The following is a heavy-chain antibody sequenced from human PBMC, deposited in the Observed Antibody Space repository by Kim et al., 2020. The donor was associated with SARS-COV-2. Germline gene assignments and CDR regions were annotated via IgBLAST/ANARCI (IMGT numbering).Heavy chain of an antibody. CDR1: LYTVSNYC. CDR2: INRSGGST. CDR3: ASLARAGKGSDRGNS. Sequence: ASVKVSCKASLYTVSNYCIQWARQAPGQGLEWMGIINRSGGSTSYAQKFQGRVTMTRDMSTSTVYMELSSLRSDDTAVYYCASLARAGKGSDRGNSWGQGTLVIVSS. V-gene: IGHV1-46*01. D-gene: IGHD3-10*01. J-gene: IGHJ4*02.